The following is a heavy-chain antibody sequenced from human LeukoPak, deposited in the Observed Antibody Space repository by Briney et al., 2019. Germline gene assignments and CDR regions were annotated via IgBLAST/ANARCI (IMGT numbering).Heavy chain of an antibody. CDR1: GFTFSYYY. J-gene: IGHJ4*02. D-gene: IGHD3-3*01. CDR2: ISSSGSTI. V-gene: IGHV3-11*04. CDR3: ARVPGSWEYDFWSGYYILDY. Sequence: PGASLRLSCAASGFTFSYYYMSWIRKAPGKGVEWVSYISSSGSTIYYADSVNGRFTISRDNAKNSLYLQMNSLRAEDTAVYYCARVPGSWEYDFWSGYYILDYWGQGTLVTVSS.